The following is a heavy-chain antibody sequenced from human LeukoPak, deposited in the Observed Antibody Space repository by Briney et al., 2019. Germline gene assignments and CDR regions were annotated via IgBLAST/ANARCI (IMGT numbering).Heavy chain of an antibody. CDR1: GFTFRTYA. CDR2: ISGSGDRT. D-gene: IGHD2-2*01. Sequence: GGSLRLSCVASGFTFRTYAMSWVRQAPGKGLEWVAAISGSGDRTYIADSVKGRFTISRDNSKNTLYLQMNSLRAEDTAVYYCAKDEDIVVVPAALDYWGQGTLVTVSS. CDR3: AKDEDIVVVPAALDY. J-gene: IGHJ4*02. V-gene: IGHV3-23*01.